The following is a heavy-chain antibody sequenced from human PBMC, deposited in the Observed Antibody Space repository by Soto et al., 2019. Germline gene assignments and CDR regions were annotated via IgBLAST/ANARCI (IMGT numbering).Heavy chain of an antibody. CDR1: GGSVSSVSYY. J-gene: IGHJ3*02. CDR2: IYYSGRT. V-gene: IGHV4-61*01. CDR3: ERENYARKAFDI. Sequence: SETLSLTCTVSGGSVSSVSYYWRWIRQPPGKGREWMGYIYYSGRTNYNTSLKSRGPISVDTSKNQFSLKLSSVTAADTAVYYFERENYARKAFDIWGQGIMVTVSS. D-gene: IGHD1-7*01.